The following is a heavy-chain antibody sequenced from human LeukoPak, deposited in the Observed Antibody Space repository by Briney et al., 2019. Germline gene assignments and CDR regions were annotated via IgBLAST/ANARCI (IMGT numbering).Heavy chain of an antibody. Sequence: GGSLRLSCAASGFDFTNYDMNWVRQAPGKGPEWITYISSSGSTMYYADSVKGRFTVSRDNAKSSLYLQMNSLRAEDTAVYYCARGGYNNYMNAWGQGALVTVSS. D-gene: IGHD4-11*01. CDR1: GFDFTNYD. CDR2: ISSSGSTM. J-gene: IGHJ5*02. V-gene: IGHV3-48*03. CDR3: ARGGYNNYMNA.